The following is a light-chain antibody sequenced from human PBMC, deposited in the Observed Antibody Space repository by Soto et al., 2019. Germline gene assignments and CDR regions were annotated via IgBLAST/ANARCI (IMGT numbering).Light chain of an antibody. CDR3: QQSYSTQIT. CDR2: AAS. CDR1: QSISSY. J-gene: IGKJ5*01. Sequence: DIQMTQSPSSLSASVGGRVTITCRASQSISSYLNWYQQKPGKAPKLLIYAASSLQSGVPSRFSGSGSGTDFTLTISSLQPEDFATYYCQQSYSTQITFGPGTRLEIK. V-gene: IGKV1-39*01.